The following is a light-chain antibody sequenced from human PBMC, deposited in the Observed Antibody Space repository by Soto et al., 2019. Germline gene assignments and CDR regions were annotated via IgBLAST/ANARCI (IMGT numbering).Light chain of an antibody. Sequence: QSVLTQPASVSGSPGQSITISCTGTSSDIGSYNYVAWYQQFPGKTPKLIIYEVRNRPSGVSFRFPGSKSGNTASLTISGLQAEDEADYYCISYRGSPYVFGTGTKVTVL. CDR2: EVR. V-gene: IGLV2-14*01. J-gene: IGLJ1*01. CDR3: ISYRGSPYV. CDR1: SSDIGSYNY.